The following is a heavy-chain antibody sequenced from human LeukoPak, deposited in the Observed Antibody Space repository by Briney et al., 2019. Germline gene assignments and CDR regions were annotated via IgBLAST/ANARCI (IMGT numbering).Heavy chain of an antibody. V-gene: IGHV4-59*12. CDR1: GGSISSDY. CDR2: MFASGTS. D-gene: IGHD2-2*01. Sequence: PSETLSLTCTVSGGSISSDYWSWIRQPPGKGLEYIGFMFASGTSNYNPSFKSRVTMSVDTSKSQFSMNLSSVTAADTAVYYCTRGYFVVVPAAIRYYYYYMDVWGKGTTVTVSS. CDR3: TRGYFVVVPAAIRYYYYYMDV. J-gene: IGHJ6*03.